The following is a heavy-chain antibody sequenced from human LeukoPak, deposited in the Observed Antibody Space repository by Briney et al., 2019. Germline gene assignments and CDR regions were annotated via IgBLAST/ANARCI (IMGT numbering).Heavy chain of an antibody. CDR3: ARGLLLYSYYMDV. D-gene: IGHD2-15*01. CDR2: IIPSFPTA. Sequence: SVKVSCKASGYTFIRHWMHWVRQAPGQGLEWMGGIIPSFPTAEYAQKFQDRVTITADKSTSTAYMELSSLRSEDTAVYYCARGLLLYSYYMDVWGKGTTVTVSS. V-gene: IGHV1-69*06. J-gene: IGHJ6*03. CDR1: GYTFIRHW.